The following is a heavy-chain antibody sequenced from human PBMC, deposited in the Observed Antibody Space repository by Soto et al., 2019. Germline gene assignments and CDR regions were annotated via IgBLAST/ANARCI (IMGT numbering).Heavy chain of an antibody. V-gene: IGHV4-59*01. Sequence: SETLSLTCMVSTGSINCYYWNWIRQSPGKGLEWIAFIYSSGSTNYNPSLKSRATISVDRSKNQVSLKLTSVTAADTAVYYCARGKRDSTSCLDVWGQGTTVTSP. CDR3: ARGKRDSTSCLDV. CDR1: TGSINCYY. CDR2: IYSSGST. D-gene: IGHD2-2*01. J-gene: IGHJ6*02.